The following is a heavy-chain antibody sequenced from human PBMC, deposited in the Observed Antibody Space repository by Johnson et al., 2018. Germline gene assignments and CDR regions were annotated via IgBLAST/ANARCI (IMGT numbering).Heavy chain of an antibody. CDR1: GFTFSSYS. CDR2: ITSSSSYI. V-gene: IGHV3-21*01. CDR3: AGKVGVKPSGPPSYDSDEMDV. D-gene: IGHD1-1*01. Sequence: VQLVQSGGGLVKPGGSLRLSCAASGFTFSSYSMNWVRQAPGKGLEWVSSITSSSSYIYYADSVKGRFTISRDNAKNSLYLQMNSLRAEDTAVFYWAGKVGVKPSGPPSYDSDEMDVWGQGTTVAGSS. J-gene: IGHJ6*02.